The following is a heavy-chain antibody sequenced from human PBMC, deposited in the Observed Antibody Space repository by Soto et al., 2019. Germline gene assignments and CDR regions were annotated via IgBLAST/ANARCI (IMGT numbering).Heavy chain of an antibody. CDR2: ISGSGGST. J-gene: IGHJ5*01. Sequence: EVQLLESGGGLVQPGGSLRLSCAASGFTFSSYAMSWVRQAPGKGLEWVSAISGSGGSTYYADSVKGRFTISRDNSKKTLYLQMNSLRAEDTAVYYGAKPSVPRPRKTVTFDFWGQGTLVTVSS. CDR3: AKPSVPRPRKTVTFDF. V-gene: IGHV3-23*01. D-gene: IGHD4-17*01. CDR1: GFTFSSYA.